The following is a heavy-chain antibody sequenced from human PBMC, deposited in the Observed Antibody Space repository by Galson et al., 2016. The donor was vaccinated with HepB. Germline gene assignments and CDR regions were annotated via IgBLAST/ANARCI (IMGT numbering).Heavy chain of an antibody. J-gene: IGHJ4*02. V-gene: IGHV3-15*01. CDR3: TTEGQQLFLY. CDR2: IKSKTDGGTA. CDR1: AFSTYY. Sequence: SLRLSCAGSAFSTYYMSWVRQAPGKGLEWVGRIKSKTDGGTADYAAPAKGRFTISRDDSKNTLYLQMNSLKIEDTAVYYCTTEGQQLFLYWGQGTLVTVSS. D-gene: IGHD6-13*01.